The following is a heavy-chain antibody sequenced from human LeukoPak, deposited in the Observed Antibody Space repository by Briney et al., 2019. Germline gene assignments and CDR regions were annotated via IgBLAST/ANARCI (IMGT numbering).Heavy chain of an antibody. Sequence: SGTLSLTCTVSGGSISSYYWSWIRQPPGKGLEWIGHIYYSGSTNYNPSLKSRVTISIDTSKNQFSLRLSSVTAADTAVYYCARGAAGYSYGWGQGTLVTVSS. CDR3: ARGAAGYSYG. D-gene: IGHD5-18*01. CDR2: IYYSGST. V-gene: IGHV4-59*01. J-gene: IGHJ4*02. CDR1: GGSISSYY.